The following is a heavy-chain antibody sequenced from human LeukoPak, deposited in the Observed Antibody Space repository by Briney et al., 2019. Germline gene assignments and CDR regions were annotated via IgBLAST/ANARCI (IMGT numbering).Heavy chain of an antibody. CDR1: GFTFSSYA. D-gene: IGHD6-19*01. CDR2: ISGSGGST. Sequence: GGSLRLSCAASGFTFSSYAMSWVRQAPGKGLEWVSAISGSGGSTYYADSVKGRFTISRDNPKNTLYLQMNSLRAEDTAVYYCAKDRTAVAGTFYYYGMDVRGQGPTVTVSS. V-gene: IGHV3-23*01. J-gene: IGHJ6*02. CDR3: AKDRTAVAGTFYYYGMDV.